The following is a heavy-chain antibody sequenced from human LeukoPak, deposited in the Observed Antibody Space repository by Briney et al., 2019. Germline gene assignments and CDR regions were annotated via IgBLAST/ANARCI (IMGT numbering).Heavy chain of an antibody. CDR3: ARRGADYYYYYMDV. V-gene: IGHV1-18*01. CDR2: ISAYNGNT. Sequence: ASVKVSCKASGYTFTSYGISWVRQAPGQGLEWMGWISAYNGNTNYAQKLQGRVTMTTDTSTSPAYMELRSLRSDDTAVYYCARRGADYYYYYMDVWGKGTTVTISS. CDR1: GYTFTSYG. D-gene: IGHD3-10*01. J-gene: IGHJ6*03.